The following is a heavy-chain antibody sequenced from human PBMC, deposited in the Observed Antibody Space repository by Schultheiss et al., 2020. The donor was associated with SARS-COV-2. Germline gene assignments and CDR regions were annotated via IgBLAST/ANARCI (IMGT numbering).Heavy chain of an antibody. CDR2: INSDGSST. CDR1: GFTFSSYG. Sequence: GGSLRLSCAASGFTFSSYGMHWVRQAPGKGLVWVSRINSDGSSTKYADSVKGRFTISRDNAKNSLYLQMNSLRAEDTALYYCAKCGSSASFGSYWVDYWGQGTLVTVSS. D-gene: IGHD6-6*01. J-gene: IGHJ4*02. V-gene: IGHV3-74*03. CDR3: AKCGSSASFGSYWVDY.